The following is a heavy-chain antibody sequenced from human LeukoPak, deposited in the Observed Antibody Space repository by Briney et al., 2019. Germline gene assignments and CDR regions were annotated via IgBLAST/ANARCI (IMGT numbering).Heavy chain of an antibody. J-gene: IGHJ5*02. CDR3: ARHYYGSGINWFDP. Sequence: GGSLRLSCAASGFTFSDYYMSWIRQAPGKGLEWVSYISSSSSYTNYADSVKGRFTISRDNAKNSLYLRMNSLRAEDTAVYYCARHYYGSGINWFDPWGQGTLVTVSS. V-gene: IGHV3-11*06. CDR1: GFTFSDYY. CDR2: ISSSSSYT. D-gene: IGHD3-10*01.